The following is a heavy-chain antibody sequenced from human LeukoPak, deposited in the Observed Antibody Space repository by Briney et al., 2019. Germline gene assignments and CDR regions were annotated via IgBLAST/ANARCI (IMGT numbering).Heavy chain of an antibody. D-gene: IGHD4-11*01. CDR2: IYYSGST. V-gene: IGHV4-59*01. J-gene: IGHJ4*02. Sequence: SETLSLTCTVSGGSLSTYYWSWIRQPPGKGLEWIGYIYYSGSTNYNPSLKRRVTISVDTSKNQFSLKLSSVTAADTAVYYCAREWQYQFDYWGQGTLVTVSS. CDR3: AREWQYQFDY. CDR1: GGSLSTYY.